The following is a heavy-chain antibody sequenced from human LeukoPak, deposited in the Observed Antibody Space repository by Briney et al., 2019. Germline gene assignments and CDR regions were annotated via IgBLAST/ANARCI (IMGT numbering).Heavy chain of an antibody. V-gene: IGHV4-39*01. CDR3: ARNVLLWFGEFTATEDFDY. Sequence: SETLSLTCTVSGGSISSSSYYWGWIRQPPGKGLEWIGSIYYSGSTYYNPSLKSRVTISVDTSKNQFSLKLSSVTAADTAVYYCARNVLLWFGEFTATEDFDYWGQGTLVTVSS. D-gene: IGHD3-10*01. CDR2: IYYSGST. J-gene: IGHJ4*02. CDR1: GGSISSSSYY.